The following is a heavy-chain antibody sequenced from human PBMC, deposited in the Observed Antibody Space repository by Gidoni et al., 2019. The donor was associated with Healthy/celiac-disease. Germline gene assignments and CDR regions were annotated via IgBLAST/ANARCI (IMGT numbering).Heavy chain of an antibody. CDR2: IYYSGST. D-gene: IGHD1-26*01. CDR1: GGSISSYY. J-gene: IGHJ4*02. Sequence: QVQLQESGPGLVKPSETLSLTCTVPGGSISSYYWSWIRQPPGKGLEWIGYIYYSGSTNYNPSLKSRVTISVDTSKNQFSLKLSSVTAADTAVYYCASLGPGRATLGYWGQGTLVTVSS. CDR3: ASLGPGRATLGY. V-gene: IGHV4-59*08.